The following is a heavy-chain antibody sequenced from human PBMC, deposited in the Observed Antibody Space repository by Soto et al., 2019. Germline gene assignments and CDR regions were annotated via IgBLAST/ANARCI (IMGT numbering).Heavy chain of an antibody. V-gene: IGHV3-11*01. CDR1: GFPFMDYY. CDR2: ISSSGSTI. CDR3: ARDRCLESPYYYYYYMHL. D-gene: IGHD1-1*01. Sequence: QVQLVESGGGLVKLGGPLGLSCAASGFPFMDYYLGWFRQPPGKGLEWVSYISSSGSTIYYADSVKGGFTISRDNAKNALYLQSNSRRAEDTAMYYCARDRCLESPYYYYYYMHLWGKGTTVTVS. J-gene: IGHJ6*03.